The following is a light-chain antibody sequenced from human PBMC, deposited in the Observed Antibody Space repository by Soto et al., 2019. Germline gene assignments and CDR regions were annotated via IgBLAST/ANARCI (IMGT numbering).Light chain of an antibody. CDR1: QSINTW. V-gene: IGKV1-5*03. J-gene: IGKJ1*01. CDR2: DGS. Sequence: DLQMTQSPSTLSASVGDRIIITCRASQSINTWLAWYQQKPGEAPKLLIYDGSTLERGFPSRFSGSGSGTEFTLTISRLQPDDFATFYCQQYKTYSRTFGQGTKVEVK. CDR3: QQYKTYSRT.